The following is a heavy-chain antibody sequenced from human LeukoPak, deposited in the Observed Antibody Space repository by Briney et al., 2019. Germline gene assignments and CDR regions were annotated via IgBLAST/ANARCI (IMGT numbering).Heavy chain of an antibody. CDR3: ARPVAGPTSEYFQH. Sequence: SETLSLTCTVSGGSISSSSYYWGWIRQPPGKGLEWIGSIYYSGSTYYNPSLKSRVTISVDTSKNQFSLKLSSVTAADTAVYYCARPVAGPTSEYFQHWGQGTLATVSS. V-gene: IGHV4-39*01. CDR2: IYYSGST. D-gene: IGHD6-19*01. J-gene: IGHJ1*01. CDR1: GGSISSSSYY.